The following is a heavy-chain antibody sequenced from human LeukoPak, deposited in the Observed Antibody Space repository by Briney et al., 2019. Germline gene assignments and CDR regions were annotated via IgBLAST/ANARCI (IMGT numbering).Heavy chain of an antibody. J-gene: IGHJ6*03. CDR2: ISGSGGST. V-gene: IGHV3-23*01. CDR3: AKGPTYYYGSGSYWRDMDV. CDR1: GFTFSSYG. D-gene: IGHD3-10*01. Sequence: PGGSLRLSCAASGFTFSSYGMSWVRQAPGKGLEWVSAISGSGGSTYYADSVKGRFTISRDNSKNTLYLQMNSLRAEDTAVYYCAKGPTYYYGSGSYWRDMDVWGKGTTVTISS.